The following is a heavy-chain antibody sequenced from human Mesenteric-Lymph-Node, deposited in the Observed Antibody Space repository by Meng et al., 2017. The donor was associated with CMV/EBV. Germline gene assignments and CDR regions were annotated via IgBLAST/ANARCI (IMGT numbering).Heavy chain of an antibody. CDR1: GFTFSSYS. V-gene: IGHV3-21*01. CDR3: ARVPSFVVVVPAAVDY. D-gene: IGHD2-2*01. Sequence: GGSLRLSCAASGFTFSSYSMNWVRQAPGRGLEWVSSIGSSSYYTYYADSVKGRFTISRDNAKNSLYLQMNSLRAEDTAVYYCARVPSFVVVVPAAVDYWGQGTLVTVSS. CDR2: IGSSSYYT. J-gene: IGHJ4*02.